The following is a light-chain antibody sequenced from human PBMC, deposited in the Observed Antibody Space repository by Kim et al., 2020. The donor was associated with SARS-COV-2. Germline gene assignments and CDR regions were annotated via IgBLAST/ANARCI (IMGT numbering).Light chain of an antibody. CDR3: QQYGRSWT. J-gene: IGKJ1*01. CDR2: GAS. V-gene: IGKV3-20*01. Sequence: ETVLTQSPGTLSLSPGERATLSCRVSESVSSNNLAWYQQKPGQAPRLLIYGASSRATGIPERFSGSGSGTDFTLTISRLEPEDFAVFYCQQYGRSWTFGQGTKVDIK. CDR1: ESVSSNN.